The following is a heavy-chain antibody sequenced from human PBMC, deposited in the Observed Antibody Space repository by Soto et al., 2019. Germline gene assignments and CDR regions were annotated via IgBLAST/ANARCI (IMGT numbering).Heavy chain of an antibody. V-gene: IGHV1-69*02. CDR1: GGTFSSYT. CDR3: ARYVLRFLEWRDDAFDI. Sequence: QVQLVQSGAEVKKPGSSVKVSCKASGGTFSSYTISWVRQAPGQGLEWMGRIIPILGIANYAQKFQGRVTITADKSTSTAYMELSSLRSEDTAVYYCARYVLRFLEWRDDAFDIWGQGTMVTVSS. CDR2: IIPILGIA. J-gene: IGHJ3*02. D-gene: IGHD3-3*01.